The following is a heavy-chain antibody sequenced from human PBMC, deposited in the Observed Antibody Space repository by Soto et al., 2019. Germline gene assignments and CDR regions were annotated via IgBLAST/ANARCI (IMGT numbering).Heavy chain of an antibody. J-gene: IGHJ4*02. D-gene: IGHD6-19*01. CDR1: AFPFNNAW. CDR3: TTGGRIAVAVYFGY. CDR2: IKSKTDGGTT. Sequence: GGSLGLSYAASAFPFNNAWMNWVRQAPGKALEWVGRIKSKTDGGTTDYAAPVKGRFTISRDDSQNTMYLQMKSLKTEDTAVYYCTTGGRIAVAVYFGYWGQGTQVTVSS. V-gene: IGHV3-15*07.